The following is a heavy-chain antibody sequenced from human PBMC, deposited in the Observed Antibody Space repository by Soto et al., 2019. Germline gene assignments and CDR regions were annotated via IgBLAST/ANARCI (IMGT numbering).Heavy chain of an antibody. CDR1: GYTFTSYY. V-gene: IGHV1-46*01. Sequence: ASVKVSCKASGYTFTSYYMHWARQAPGQGLEWMGIINPSGGSTSYAQKFQGRVTMTRDTSTSTVYMELSSLRSEDTAVYYCARVSVLAPVNFYRLNIYYHYGLAFCAQGSSVPGSS. J-gene: IGHJ6*02. CDR2: INPSGGST. D-gene: IGHD3-3*01. CDR3: ARVSVLAPVNFYRLNIYYHYGLAF.